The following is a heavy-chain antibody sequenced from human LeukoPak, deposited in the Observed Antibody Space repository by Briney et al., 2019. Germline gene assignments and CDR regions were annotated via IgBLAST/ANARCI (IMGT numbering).Heavy chain of an antibody. J-gene: IGHJ4*02. V-gene: IGHV4-30-4*08. CDR1: GGSISSGDYY. D-gene: IGHD5-12*01. CDR2: IYYSGST. Sequence: SETLSLTCTVSGGSISSGDYYWSWIRQPPGKGLVWIGYIYYSGSTYYNPSLKSRVTISVDTSKNQFSLKLSSVTAADTAVYYCARYSGYGSSDYWGQGTLVTVSS. CDR3: ARYSGYGSSDY.